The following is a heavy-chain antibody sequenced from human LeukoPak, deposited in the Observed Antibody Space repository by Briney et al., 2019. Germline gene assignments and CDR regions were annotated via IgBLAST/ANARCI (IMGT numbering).Heavy chain of an antibody. J-gene: IGHJ5*02. D-gene: IGHD2-15*01. CDR1: GFTFGSHW. CDR3: AREGGGYCSGINCWKWFDP. Sequence: GGSLRLSCAASGFTFGSHWMNWVRQAPGKGPVWVSRINGDGSTTVYADSVQGRFSISRDNVKSTLYLHMNSLRAEDTAVYYCAREGGGYCSGINCWKWFDPWGQGTLVTVSS. CDR2: INGDGSTT. V-gene: IGHV3-74*01.